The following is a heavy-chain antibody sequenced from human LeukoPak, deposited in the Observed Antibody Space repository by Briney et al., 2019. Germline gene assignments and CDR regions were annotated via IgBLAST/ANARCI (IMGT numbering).Heavy chain of an antibody. CDR1: GGSISSGSYY. D-gene: IGHD3-10*01. CDR2: IYYSGST. Sequence: SQTLSLTCTVSGGSISSGSYYWSWIRQPPGKGLEWIGYIYYSGSTNYNPSLKSRVTISVDTSKNQFSLKLSSVTAADTAVYYCARDSRYYYGSGSYYTLLDYWGQGTLVTVSS. V-gene: IGHV4-61*01. CDR3: ARDSRYYYGSGSYYTLLDY. J-gene: IGHJ4*02.